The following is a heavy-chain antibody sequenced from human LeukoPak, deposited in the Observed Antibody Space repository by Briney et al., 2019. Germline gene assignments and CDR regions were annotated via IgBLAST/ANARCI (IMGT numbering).Heavy chain of an antibody. CDR2: ISGSGGST. J-gene: IGHJ4*02. CDR1: GFTFSSYA. CDR3: AKARYDSSGYYLDY. V-gene: IGHV3-23*01. Sequence: PGGSLRLSCAASGFTFSSYAMSWVRQAPGKGQEWVSAISGSGGSTYYADSVKGRFTISRDNSKNTLYLQMNSLRAEDTAVYYCAKARYDSSGYYLDYWGQGTLVTVSS. D-gene: IGHD3-22*01.